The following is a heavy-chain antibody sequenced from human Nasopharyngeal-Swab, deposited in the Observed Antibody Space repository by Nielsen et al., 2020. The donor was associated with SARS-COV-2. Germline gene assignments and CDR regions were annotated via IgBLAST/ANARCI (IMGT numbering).Heavy chain of an antibody. CDR2: VNHSGST. CDR1: GGTLNGFH. Sequence: SETLSLTCVVFGGTLNGFHWSWIRQPPGKGLEWIGEVNHSGSTNYNPSLKSRVTILVDTSKNHFSLRLSSVTAADTAVYYCARRTTTVYYYYYMDVWGNGTTVTVSS. V-gene: IGHV4-34*01. J-gene: IGHJ6*03. CDR3: ARRTTTVYYYYYMDV. D-gene: IGHD4-17*01.